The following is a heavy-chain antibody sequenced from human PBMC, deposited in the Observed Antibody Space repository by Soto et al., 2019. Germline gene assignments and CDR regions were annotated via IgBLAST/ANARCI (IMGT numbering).Heavy chain of an antibody. J-gene: IGHJ6*03. CDR1: GFTFSSYW. V-gene: IGHV3-74*01. D-gene: IGHD3-16*01. CDR3: ARGGRYYYMDV. CDR2: ISSDGSST. Sequence: EVQLVESGGGLVQPGGSLRLSCAASGFTFSSYWMHWVRQAPGKGLVWVSRISSDGSSTTYADSVKGRFTISRDNAKNTPYLQMNSLRAEDTAVYYCARGGRYYYMDVWGKGTTVTVSS.